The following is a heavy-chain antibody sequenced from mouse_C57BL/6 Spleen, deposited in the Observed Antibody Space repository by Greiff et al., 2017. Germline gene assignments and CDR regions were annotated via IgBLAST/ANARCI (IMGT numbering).Heavy chain of an antibody. CDR1: GFTFSDYY. CDR3: ARADGNSFAY. D-gene: IGHD2-1*01. Sequence: EVKVVESEGGLVQPGSSMKLSCTASGFTFSDYYMAWVRQVPEKGLEWVANINYDGSSTYYLDSLKSRFIISRDNAKNILYLQMSSLKSEDTATYYCARADGNSFAYWGQGTLVTVSA. V-gene: IGHV5-16*01. J-gene: IGHJ3*01. CDR2: INYDGSST.